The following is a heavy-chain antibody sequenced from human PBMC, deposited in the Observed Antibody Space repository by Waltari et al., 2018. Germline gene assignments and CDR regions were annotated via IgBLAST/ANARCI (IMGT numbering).Heavy chain of an antibody. Sequence: QVQLQQWGAGLLTPSATMYLTSVVHGGSFSDYYLRWIRQPPGKGLEWTGEIHHSGNTNYNPSLKSRVIVSIDTSKDQFSLKLTSVTAAYTAVYYCARLVVVRSAVGAYYFDYWGQGTLVTVSS. CDR3: ARLVVVRSAVGAYYFDY. V-gene: IGHV4-34*02. J-gene: IGHJ4*02. CDR2: IHHSGNT. D-gene: IGHD2-15*01. CDR1: GGSFSDYY.